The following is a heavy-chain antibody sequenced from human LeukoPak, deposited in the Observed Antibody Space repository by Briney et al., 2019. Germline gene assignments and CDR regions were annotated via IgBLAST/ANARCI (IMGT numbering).Heavy chain of an antibody. CDR3: AREYIVVDLYYYYYMDV. CDR1: GYTFTNYA. J-gene: IGHJ6*03. V-gene: IGHV1-2*02. D-gene: IGHD2-15*01. Sequence: ASVKVSCKASGYTFTNYAISWVRQAPGQGLEWMGWINPNSGGTNYAQKFQGRVTMTRDTSISTAYMELSRLRSDDTAVYYCAREYIVVDLYYYYYMDVWGKGTTVTVSS. CDR2: INPNSGGT.